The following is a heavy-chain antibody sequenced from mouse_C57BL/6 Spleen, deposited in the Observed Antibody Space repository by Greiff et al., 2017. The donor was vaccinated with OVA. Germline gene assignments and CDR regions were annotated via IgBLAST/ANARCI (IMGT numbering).Heavy chain of an antibody. J-gene: IGHJ3*01. CDR2: ISPGNSDT. CDR3: TLTTVVEGWFAY. V-gene: IGHV1-5*01. D-gene: IGHD1-1*01. CDR1: GYTFTSYW. Sequence: VQLQQSGTVLARPGASVKMSCKTSGYTFTSYWMHWVNQRPGQGLEWIGAISPGNSDTSYNQKFKGKAKLTAVTSASTAYMELSSLTNEDSAVYYCTLTTVVEGWFAYWGQGTLVTVSA.